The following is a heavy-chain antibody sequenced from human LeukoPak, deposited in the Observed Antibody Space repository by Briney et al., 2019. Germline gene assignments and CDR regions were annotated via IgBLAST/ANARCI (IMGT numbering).Heavy chain of an antibody. D-gene: IGHD5-24*01. J-gene: IGHJ4*02. CDR2: IRSKANSYAT. CDR1: GFTFSGSA. V-gene: IGHV3-73*01. CDR3: AKDDGWVQYAN. Sequence: GGSLRLSCAASGFTFSGSAMHWVRQASGKGLEWVGRIRSKANSYATAYAASVKGRFTISRDDSKNTAYLQMNSLRDVDTALYYCAKDDGWVQYANWGQGTLVTVSS.